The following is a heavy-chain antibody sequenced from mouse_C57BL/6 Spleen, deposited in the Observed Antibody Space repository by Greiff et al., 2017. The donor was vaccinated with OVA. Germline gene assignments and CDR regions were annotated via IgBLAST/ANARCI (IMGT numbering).Heavy chain of an antibody. V-gene: IGHV1-5*01. CDR1: GYTFTSYW. Sequence: EVQLQQSGTVLARPGASVKMSCKTSGYTFTSYWMHWVKQRPGQGLEWIGAIYPGNSDTSYNQKFKGKAKLTAVTSASTAYMELSSLTNEDSAVYYCTGNYYGSSSRLFDYWGQGTTLTVSS. D-gene: IGHD1-1*01. J-gene: IGHJ2*01. CDR2: IYPGNSDT. CDR3: TGNYYGSSSRLFDY.